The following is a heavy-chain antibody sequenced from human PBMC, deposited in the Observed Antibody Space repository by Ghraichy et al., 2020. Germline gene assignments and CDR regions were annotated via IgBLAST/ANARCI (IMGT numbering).Heavy chain of an antibody. CDR3: AKDRATDFWSGYYIRYYYYGMDV. CDR2: ISYDGSNK. V-gene: IGHV3-30*18. CDR1: GFTFSSYG. Sequence: GGSLRLSCAASGFTFSSYGMHWVRQAPGKGLEWVAVISYDGSNKYYADSVKGRFTISRDNSRNTLYLQMNSLRAEDTAVYYCAKDRATDFWSGYYIRYYYYGMDVWGQGTTVTVSS. D-gene: IGHD3-3*01. J-gene: IGHJ6*02.